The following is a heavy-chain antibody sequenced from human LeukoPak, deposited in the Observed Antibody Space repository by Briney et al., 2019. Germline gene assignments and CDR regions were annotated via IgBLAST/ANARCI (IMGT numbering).Heavy chain of an antibody. CDR2: ISAYNGNT. V-gene: IGHV1-18*01. Sequence: ASVKVSCKASGYTFTSYGISWVRQAPGQGLEWMGWISAYNGNTNYAQKLQGRVTMTTDTSTSTAYMELRSLRSDDTAVYYCARALYYDFWSGYSHWGQGTLATVSS. J-gene: IGHJ4*02. CDR3: ARALYYDFWSGYSH. CDR1: GYTFTSYG. D-gene: IGHD3-3*01.